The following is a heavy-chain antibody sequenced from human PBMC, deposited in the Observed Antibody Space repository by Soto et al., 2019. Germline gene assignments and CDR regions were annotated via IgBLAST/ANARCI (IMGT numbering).Heavy chain of an antibody. CDR1: GGSISSYY. Sequence: SETLSLTCTVSGGSISSYYWSWIRQPPGKGLQWIGYIYYSGSTNYNPSLKSRVTISVDTSKNQFSLKLSSVTAADTAVYYCARFGLYSGYDNYFDYWGQGTLVTVSS. D-gene: IGHD5-12*01. CDR2: IYYSGST. J-gene: IGHJ4*02. V-gene: IGHV4-59*08. CDR3: ARFGLYSGYDNYFDY.